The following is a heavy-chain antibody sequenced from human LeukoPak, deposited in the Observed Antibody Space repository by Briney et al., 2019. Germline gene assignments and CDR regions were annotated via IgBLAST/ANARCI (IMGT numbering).Heavy chain of an antibody. CDR3: ARDGSGSYYNYYYYYGMDV. J-gene: IGHJ6*02. V-gene: IGHV3-30-3*01. CDR2: ISYDGSNK. Sequence: SGGSLRLSCAASGFTFSSYAMHWVRQAPGKGLEWVAVISYDGSNKYYADSVKGRFTISRDNSKNTLYLQMNSLRSDDTAVYYCARDGSGSYYNYYYYYGMDVWGQGTTVTVSS. D-gene: IGHD3-10*01. CDR1: GFTFSSYA.